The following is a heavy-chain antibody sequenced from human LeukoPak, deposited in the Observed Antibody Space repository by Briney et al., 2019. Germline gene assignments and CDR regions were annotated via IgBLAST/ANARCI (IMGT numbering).Heavy chain of an antibody. CDR3: ARDGPSMSGGLY. CDR1: GGSISSSSYY. CDR2: IYYSGST. Sequence: SETLSLTCTVSGGSISSSSYYWGWIRQPPGKGLEWIGSIYYSGSTYYNPSLKSRVTISVDTSKNQFSLKLSSVTAADTAVYYCARDGPSMSGGLYWGQGTLVTVSS. V-gene: IGHV4-39*02. D-gene: IGHD3-3*01. J-gene: IGHJ4*02.